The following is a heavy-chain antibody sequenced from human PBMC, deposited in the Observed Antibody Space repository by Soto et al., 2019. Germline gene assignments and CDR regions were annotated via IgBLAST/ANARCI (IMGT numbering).Heavy chain of an antibody. J-gene: IGHJ4*02. CDR3: ARVKVLSEYGSGSYYLDY. CDR2: ISSSGNYI. CDR1: AFTFSSYG. D-gene: IGHD3-10*01. V-gene: IGHV3-21*01. Sequence: GSLRLSCAASAFTFSSYGMNWVRQAPGKGLEWVSSISSSGNYIYYADSVKGRFSISRDNAKNSLYLQMNSLRAEDTAVYYCARVKVLSEYGSGSYYLDYWGQGTLVTVSS.